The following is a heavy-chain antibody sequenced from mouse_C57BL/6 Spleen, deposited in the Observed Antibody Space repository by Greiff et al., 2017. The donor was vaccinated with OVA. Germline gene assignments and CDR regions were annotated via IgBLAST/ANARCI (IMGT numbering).Heavy chain of an antibody. CDR1: GYTFTSYW. V-gene: IGHV1-7*01. D-gene: IGHD2-1*01. J-gene: IGHJ4*01. Sequence: QVQLQQSGAELAKPGASVKLSCKASGYTFTSYWMHWVKQRPGQGLEWIGYINPSSGYTKYNQKFKDKATLTADKSSSTAYMQLSSLSYEDSAVYYCARGDGNYLYAMDYWGQGTSVTVSS. CDR2: INPSSGYT. CDR3: ARGDGNYLYAMDY.